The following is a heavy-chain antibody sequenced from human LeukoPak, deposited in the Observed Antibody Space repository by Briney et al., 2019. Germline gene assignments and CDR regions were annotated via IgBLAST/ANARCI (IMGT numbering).Heavy chain of an antibody. CDR3: ARAKFVFWDLDNYYYYMDV. Sequence: GGSLRLSCVASGFTFSSYEMNWVRQAPGKGLEWLSYITSSDSTTHYADSVKGRFTISRDNAKNTLFLQMNSLRTEDAAVYYCARAKFVFWDLDNYYYYMDVWGKGTTVTISS. CDR1: GFTFSSYE. J-gene: IGHJ6*03. D-gene: IGHD3-10*02. CDR2: ITSSDSTT. V-gene: IGHV3-48*03.